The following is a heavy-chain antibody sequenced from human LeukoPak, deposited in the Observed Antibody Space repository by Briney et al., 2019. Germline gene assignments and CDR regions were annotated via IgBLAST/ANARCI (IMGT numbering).Heavy chain of an antibody. J-gene: IGHJ6*02. CDR2: IYPGDSET. Sequence: GESLKISCKGSGYSFTSHWIGWVRQMPGKGLEWMGIIYPGDSETRHSPSFQGQVTISVDKSISTAYLQWRSLKASDTAMYFCARRGIPMAGTSTIYDSYGLDVWGQGITVTVSS. CDR1: GYSFTSHW. V-gene: IGHV5-51*01. D-gene: IGHD6-19*01. CDR3: ARRGIPMAGTSTIYDSYGLDV.